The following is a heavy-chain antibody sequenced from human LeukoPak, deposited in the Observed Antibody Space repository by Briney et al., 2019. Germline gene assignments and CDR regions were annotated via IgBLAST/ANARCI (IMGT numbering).Heavy chain of an antibody. CDR1: GFTFTAYY. D-gene: IGHD7-27*01. V-gene: IGHV3-11*04. J-gene: IGHJ4*02. Sequence: NPGGSLRLSCAASGFTFTAYYMSWMRQAPGKGLEWISHISGHGDTIYYADSVKGRFTISRDNAKNSLYLQMNSLRAEDTAVYYCTRSNWGPEYWGQGTLVTVSS. CDR3: TRSNWGPEY. CDR2: ISGHGDTI.